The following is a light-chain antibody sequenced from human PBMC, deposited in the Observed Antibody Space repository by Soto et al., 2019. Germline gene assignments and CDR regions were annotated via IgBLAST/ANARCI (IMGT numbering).Light chain of an antibody. CDR2: EVT. CDR1: SSDVGANTY. CDR3: CSYAGTNRL. Sequence: QSALTQPPSASGSPGQSVTISCTGTSSDVGANTYVSWYQQHPGKAPKIVIYEVTKRPSGVPDRFSGSKSGNTASLTVSGLQAEDEADYYCCSYAGTNRLLGTGTKLTVL. V-gene: IGLV2-8*01. J-gene: IGLJ1*01.